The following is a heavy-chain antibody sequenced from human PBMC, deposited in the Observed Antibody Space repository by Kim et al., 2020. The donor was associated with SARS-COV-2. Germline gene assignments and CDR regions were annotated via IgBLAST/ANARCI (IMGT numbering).Heavy chain of an antibody. CDR2: IVVGSGNT. CDR3: ALGGVVVRAAMEDYYMDV. CDR1: GFTFTSSA. Sequence: SVKVSCKASGFTFTSSAMQWVRQARGQGLEWMGWIVVGSGNTNYAQKFQERVTITRDMSTSTAYMELSSLRSEDTAVYYCALGGVVVRAAMEDYYMDVWGQGTTVTVSS. V-gene: IGHV1-58*02. J-gene: IGHJ6*03. D-gene: IGHD2-2*01.